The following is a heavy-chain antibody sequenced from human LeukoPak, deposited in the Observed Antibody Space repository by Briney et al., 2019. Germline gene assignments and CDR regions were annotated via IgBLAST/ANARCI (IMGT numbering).Heavy chain of an antibody. CDR2: ISSSSSYI. CDR3: ARGTMFPYYFDY. Sequence: GGSLRLSCAASGFTFSSYGMHWVRQAPGKGLEWVSFISSSSSYIYYADSLKGRFTISRDNAKNSLYLQMTSLRAEDTAVYYCARGTMFPYYFDYWGQGTLVTVSS. J-gene: IGHJ4*02. CDR1: GFTFSSYG. D-gene: IGHD3-10*02. V-gene: IGHV3-21*01.